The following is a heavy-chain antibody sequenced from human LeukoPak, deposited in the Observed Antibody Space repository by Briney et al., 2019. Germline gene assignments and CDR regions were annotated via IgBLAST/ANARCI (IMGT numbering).Heavy chain of an antibody. CDR2: IYYSGST. CDR3: ARVVGEYSGHFDY. Sequence: SETLSLTCTVSGGSISSHYWSWIRQPPGKGLEWIGYIYYSGSTNYNPSLKSRVTISVDTSKNQFSLKLSSVTAADTAVYYCARVVGEYSGHFDYWGQGTLVTVSS. D-gene: IGHD5-12*01. CDR1: GGSISSHY. V-gene: IGHV4-59*11. J-gene: IGHJ4*02.